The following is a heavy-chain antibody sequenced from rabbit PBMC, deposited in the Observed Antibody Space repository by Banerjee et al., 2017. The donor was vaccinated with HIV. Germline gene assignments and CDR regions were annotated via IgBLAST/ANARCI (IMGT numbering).Heavy chain of an antibody. V-gene: IGHV1S40*01. J-gene: IGHJ4*01. CDR3: QRFIATFAGYGYADL. CDR1: GFSFSTSDY. D-gene: IGHD6-1*01. Sequence: QSLEESGGDLVKPGASLTLTCTASGFSFSTSDYICWVRQAPGKGLEWISCIAGSSSGFTYSATWAKGRFTISKPSSTTVTLQLTSLTVADTAIYFCQRFIATFAGYGYADLWGPGTLVTVS. CDR2: IAGSSSGFT.